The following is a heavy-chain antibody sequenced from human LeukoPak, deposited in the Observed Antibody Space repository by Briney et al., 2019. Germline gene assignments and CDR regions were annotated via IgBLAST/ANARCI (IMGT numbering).Heavy chain of an antibody. Sequence: PSETLSLTCTVSGGSMSTYYWSWIRQPPGKGLEWIGYIYDSLSTDYNPSLKSRVTISVDMSKNQFSLKLTSVTAADTAVYYCARRSWYVDYWGQGTLVTDSS. V-gene: IGHV4-59*01. CDR3: ARRSWYVDY. D-gene: IGHD6-13*01. CDR1: GGSMSTYY. J-gene: IGHJ4*02. CDR2: IYDSLST.